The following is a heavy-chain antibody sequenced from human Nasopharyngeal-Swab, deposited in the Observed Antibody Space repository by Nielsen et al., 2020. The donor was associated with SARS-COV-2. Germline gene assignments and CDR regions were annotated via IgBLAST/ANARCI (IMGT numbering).Heavy chain of an antibody. V-gene: IGHV3-73*01. CDR3: TSLIVHGLDV. CDR1: GVTFSGSA. J-gene: IGHJ6*02. Sequence: GESLKISWAASGVTFSGSAMHWVRQASGKGLEWVGRIRSKANSYATAYAASVKGRFTISRDDSKNTTYLQMKSLKSEDTAVYYCTSLIVHGLDVWGQGTTVTVSS. CDR2: IRSKANSYAT. D-gene: IGHD3-22*01.